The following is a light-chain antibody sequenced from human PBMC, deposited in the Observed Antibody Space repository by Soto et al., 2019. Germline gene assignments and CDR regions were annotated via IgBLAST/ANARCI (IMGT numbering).Light chain of an antibody. CDR3: SSYSSSSTPL. V-gene: IGLV2-14*03. CDR2: DVS. J-gene: IGLJ2*01. CDR1: SSDVGGYDY. Sequence: QSALTQPASVSGSPGQSITISCTGTSSDVGGYDYVSWYQQHPGKAPKLMIYDVSNRPSGVSNRFSGSKSGNTASLMISGLQAEDEADYYCSSYSSSSTPLFGGGTKVTVL.